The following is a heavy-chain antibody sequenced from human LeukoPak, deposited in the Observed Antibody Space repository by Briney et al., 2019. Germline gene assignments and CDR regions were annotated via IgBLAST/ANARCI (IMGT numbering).Heavy chain of an antibody. CDR3: ARGGKGEAWLVEHLDY. CDR1: GFNFYTYA. Sequence: GGSLRLSCAATGFNFYTYAMSWVSRAPGKGLEWVSTISGSSVTTYYTESVKGRFTISRDNSKNTLDLQMISLYAEDTATYYCARGGKGEAWLVEHLDYWGQGTLVTVSS. V-gene: IGHV3-23*01. D-gene: IGHD6-19*01. J-gene: IGHJ4*02. CDR2: ISGSSVTT.